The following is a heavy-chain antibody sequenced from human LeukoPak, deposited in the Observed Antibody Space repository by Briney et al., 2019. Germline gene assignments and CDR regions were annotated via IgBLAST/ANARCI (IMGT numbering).Heavy chain of an antibody. V-gene: IGHV1-69*05. Sequence: SVKVSCKASGGTFSSYAISWVRQAPRQGLEWMGRIIPIFGTANYAQKFQGRVTITTDESTSTAYMELSSLRSEDTAVYYCAREISSSWYNLPYNWFDPWGQGTLVTVSS. CDR3: AREISSSWYNLPYNWFDP. CDR2: IIPIFGTA. D-gene: IGHD6-13*01. J-gene: IGHJ5*02. CDR1: GGTFSSYA.